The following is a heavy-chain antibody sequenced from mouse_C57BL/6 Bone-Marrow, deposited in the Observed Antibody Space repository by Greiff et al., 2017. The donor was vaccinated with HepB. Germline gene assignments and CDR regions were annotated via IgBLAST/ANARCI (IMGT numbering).Heavy chain of an antibody. CDR1: GYTFTSYW. CDR3: ASTRSFDY. J-gene: IGHJ2*01. CDR2: IYPGDGDT. Sequence: VQVVESGAELARPGASVKLSCKASGYTFTSYWMQWVKQRPGQGLEWIGAIYPGDGDTRYTQKFKGNATLTADKSSSTAYMQLSSLASEDSAVYYCASTRSFDYWGQGTTLTVSS. V-gene: IGHV1-87*01. D-gene: IGHD1-1*01.